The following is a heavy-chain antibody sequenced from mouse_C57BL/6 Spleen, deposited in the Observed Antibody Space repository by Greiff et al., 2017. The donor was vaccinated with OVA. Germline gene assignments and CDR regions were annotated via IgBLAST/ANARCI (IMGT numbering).Heavy chain of an antibody. V-gene: IGHV1-76*01. CDR1: GYTFTDYY. CDR3: ARWGDYDYFDD. Sequence: QVQLQQSGAELVRPGASVKLSCKASGYTFTDYYINWVKQRPGQGLEWIARIYPGSGNTYYNEKFKGKATLTAEKSSSTAYMQLSSLTSEDSAVYFCARWGDYDYFDDWGQGTTLTVSS. CDR2: IYPGSGNT. J-gene: IGHJ2*01. D-gene: IGHD2-4*01.